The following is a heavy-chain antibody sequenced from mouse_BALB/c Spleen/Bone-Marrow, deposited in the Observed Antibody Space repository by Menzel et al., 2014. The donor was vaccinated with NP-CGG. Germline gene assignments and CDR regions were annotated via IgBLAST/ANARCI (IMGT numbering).Heavy chain of an antibody. Sequence: VMLVESGPGLVSPSQSLSITCTVSGFSLTNYGVSWVRQPPGKGLEWLGVIWGDGSTNYHSALISRLSISKDTSKSXVFLKLNILQTDDTATYYCVKWDYYGYNYAMDYWGQGTSVTVSS. J-gene: IGHJ4*01. CDR1: GFSLTNYG. CDR3: VKWDYYGYNYAMDY. CDR2: IWGDGST. D-gene: IGHD1-2*01. V-gene: IGHV2-3*01.